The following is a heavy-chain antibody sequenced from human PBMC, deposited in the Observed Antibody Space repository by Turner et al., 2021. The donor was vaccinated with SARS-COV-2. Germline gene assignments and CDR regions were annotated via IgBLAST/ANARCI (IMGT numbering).Heavy chain of an antibody. CDR2: INYNGDYT. CDR1: GFMFANYD. V-gene: IGHV3-23*01. D-gene: IGHD6-19*01. J-gene: IGHJ3*02. Sequence: EVQLLESGGGLVQPGGSLRLACAASGFMFANYDMSWVRQVPGKELEYVSSINYNGDYTFYADSVKGRFSISRDNSDNTLYLQMNSLRADDSAKYYCAGWLAPTNDAFEIWGQGTMVTVSS. CDR3: AGWLAPTNDAFEI.